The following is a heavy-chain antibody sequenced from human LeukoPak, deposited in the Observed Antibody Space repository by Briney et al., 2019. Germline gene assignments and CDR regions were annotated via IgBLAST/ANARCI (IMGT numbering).Heavy chain of an antibody. CDR3: AKELTYYYDSSDYAGPFDY. Sequence: PGRSPRLSCAASGFTFDDYAMHWVRQAPGKGLEWVSGISWNSGSIGYADSVKGRFTISRDNAKNSLYLQMNSLRAEDTALYYCAKELTYYYDSSDYAGPFDYWGQGTLVTVSS. J-gene: IGHJ4*02. V-gene: IGHV3-9*01. CDR2: ISWNSGSI. CDR1: GFTFDDYA. D-gene: IGHD3-22*01.